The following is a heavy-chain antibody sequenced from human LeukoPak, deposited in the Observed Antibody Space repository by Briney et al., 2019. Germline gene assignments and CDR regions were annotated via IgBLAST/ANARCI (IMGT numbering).Heavy chain of an antibody. J-gene: IGHJ4*02. V-gene: IGHV3-30-3*01. Sequence: GGSLRLSCAASGFTFSSYAMHWVRQAPGKGLEWVAVISYDGSNKYYADSVKGRFTISRDNSKNTLYLQMNSLRAEDTAVYYCAPVVVYDSSGIVDYWGQGTLVTVSS. CDR2: ISYDGSNK. CDR3: APVVVYDSSGIVDY. D-gene: IGHD3-22*01. CDR1: GFTFSSYA.